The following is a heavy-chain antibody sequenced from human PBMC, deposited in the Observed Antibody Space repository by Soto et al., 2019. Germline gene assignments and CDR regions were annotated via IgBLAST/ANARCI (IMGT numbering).Heavy chain of an antibody. CDR3: AREGYYDSSGYYVGFDY. D-gene: IGHD3-22*01. Sequence: SATLCLTCTFSGSSISSYYWSWIRQPPGKGLEWIGYIYYSGSTTYNPSLKSRVTISVDTSKNQFSLKLSSVTAADTAVYYCAREGYYDSSGYYVGFDYWGQGTLVTVSS. J-gene: IGHJ4*02. V-gene: IGHV4-59*01. CDR1: GSSISSYY. CDR2: IYYSGST.